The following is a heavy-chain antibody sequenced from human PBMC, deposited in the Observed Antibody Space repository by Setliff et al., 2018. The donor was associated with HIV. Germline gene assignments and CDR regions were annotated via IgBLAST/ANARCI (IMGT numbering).Heavy chain of an antibody. V-gene: IGHV4-31*03. D-gene: IGHD4-4*01. J-gene: IGHJ5*02. CDR2: IYFTGKT. Sequence: SETLSLTCSISGGSIISGGYYWSWIRQHPEKGLEWIGYIYFTGKTYYNPSLKSRVSISVDTSKDQFSLNLKSVTAADTATYYCARDLTSNSNCFDPWRQGSPVTVAS. CDR3: ARDLTSNSNCFDP. CDR1: GGSIISGGYY.